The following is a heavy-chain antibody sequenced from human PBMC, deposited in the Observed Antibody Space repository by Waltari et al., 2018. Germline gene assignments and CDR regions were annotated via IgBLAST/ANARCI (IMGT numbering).Heavy chain of an antibody. CDR3: AHDWGGYYRIPFDY. J-gene: IGHJ4*02. CDR1: GFSLSTSGVG. V-gene: IGHV2-5*01. D-gene: IGHD3-3*01. CDR2: IYWNDDK. Sequence: QITLKESGPTLVKPTQTLTLTCTFSGFSLSTSGVGVGWIRQPPGKALEWLALIYWNDDKRYSPSLKSRLTLTKDTSKTQLVLTMTNMDPVDTATYYCAHDWGGYYRIPFDYWGQGTLVTVSS.